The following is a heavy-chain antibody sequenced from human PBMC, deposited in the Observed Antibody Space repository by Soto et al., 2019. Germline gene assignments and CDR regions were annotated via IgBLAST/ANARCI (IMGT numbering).Heavy chain of an antibody. CDR1: GFSLSTHS. Sequence: EVQVVESGGGLVQPGGSLRLSCAASGFSLSTHSFNWVRQAPGKGLEWISFISTSGVDIYYADSVKGRFTISRDTAKKSVYLQVDGLRVEDTDVYYCARDAVAGRGGFWVLDMWGQGTMVTVSS. J-gene: IGHJ3*02. D-gene: IGHD6-19*01. CDR3: ARDAVAGRGGFWVLDM. CDR2: ISTSGVDI. V-gene: IGHV3-48*01.